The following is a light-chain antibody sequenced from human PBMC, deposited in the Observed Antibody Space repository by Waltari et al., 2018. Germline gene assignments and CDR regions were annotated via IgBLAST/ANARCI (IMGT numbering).Light chain of an antibody. Sequence: QSALTQPASVSGSPGQSITIPCTGTRNAVGLYNYVSWYQPHPGKAPKLMIYDVSNRPSGVSNRFSGSKSGNTASLTISGLQAEDEADYYCSSFTSSSTYVVFGGGTKLTVL. V-gene: IGLV2-14*01. CDR3: SSFTSSSTYVV. CDR1: RNAVGLYNY. J-gene: IGLJ2*01. CDR2: DVS.